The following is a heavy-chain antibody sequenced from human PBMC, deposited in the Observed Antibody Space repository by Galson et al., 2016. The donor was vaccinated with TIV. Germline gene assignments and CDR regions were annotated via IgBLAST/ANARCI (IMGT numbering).Heavy chain of an antibody. Sequence: CAASGLTFSSYGMHWVRQAPGKGLEWVAGIWYDGSKKNYADSVKGRFTISRDNSKNTVYLQMDSLRAEDTAVYYCARDQNYYDSSGYHLGRWDGGFDIWGQGTMVTVSS. D-gene: IGHD3-22*01. CDR3: ARDQNYYDSSGYHLGRWDGGFDI. CDR2: IWYDGSKK. V-gene: IGHV3-33*01. J-gene: IGHJ3*02. CDR1: GLTFSSYG.